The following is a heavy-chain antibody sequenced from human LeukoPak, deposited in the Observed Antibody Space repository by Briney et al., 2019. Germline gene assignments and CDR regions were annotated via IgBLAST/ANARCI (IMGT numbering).Heavy chain of an antibody. CDR1: GGSFSGYY. J-gene: IGHJ4*02. CDR3: ARGGGYGPLGD. CDR2: INHSGGT. Sequence: SETLSLTCAVYGGSFSGYYWSWIRQPPGKGLEWIGEINHSGGTNYNPSLKSRVTISVDTSKNQFSLKLSSVTAADTAVYYCARGGGYGPLGDWGQGTLVTVSS. D-gene: IGHD5-18*01. V-gene: IGHV4-34*01.